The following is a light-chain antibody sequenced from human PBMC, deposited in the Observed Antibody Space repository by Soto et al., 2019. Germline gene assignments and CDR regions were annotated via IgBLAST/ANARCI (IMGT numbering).Light chain of an antibody. V-gene: IGKV4-1*01. CDR3: QQYYSTPPE. CDR1: QSIVYSSNNKNY. J-gene: IGKJ1*01. Sequence: DIVITQSPCWLSVSLCERGTIDCKSIQSIVYSSNNKNYLAWYQQKPGQPPKLLIYWASTRESGVPARFSGSGSGTDFTLTISSLQAEDVAVYYCQQYYSTPPEFGQGTKVDIK. CDR2: WAS.